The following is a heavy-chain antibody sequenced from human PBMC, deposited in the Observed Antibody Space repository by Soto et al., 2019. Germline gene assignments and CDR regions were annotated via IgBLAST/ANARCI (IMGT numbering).Heavy chain of an antibody. CDR1: GYTLTELS. J-gene: IGHJ5*02. CDR3: ATVGYDFWSGYYLFDP. V-gene: IGHV1-24*01. D-gene: IGHD3-3*01. Sequence: ASVKVSCKVSGYTLTELSMHWVRQAPGKGLEWMGGFDPEDGETIYAQKFQGRVTMTEDTSTDTAYMELSSLRSEDTAVYYCATVGYDFWSGYYLFDPWGQGTLVTVSS. CDR2: FDPEDGET.